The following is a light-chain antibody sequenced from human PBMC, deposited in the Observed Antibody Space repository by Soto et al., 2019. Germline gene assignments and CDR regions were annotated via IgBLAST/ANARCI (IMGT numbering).Light chain of an antibody. Sequence: DIQMTQSPSTLSASVGDRVTITCRASQSISSWLTWYQQKAGQAPKLLIYKASIVESGVPSRFSASGSGTEFTLSISCLQPDNSATYDCQQYSYFATFGQGTRVEV. J-gene: IGKJ1*01. V-gene: IGKV1-5*03. CDR2: KAS. CDR3: QQYSYFAT. CDR1: QSISSW.